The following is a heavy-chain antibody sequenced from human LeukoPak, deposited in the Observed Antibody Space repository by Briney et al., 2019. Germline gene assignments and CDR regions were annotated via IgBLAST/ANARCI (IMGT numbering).Heavy chain of an antibody. Sequence: ASVKVSCKASGGTFSSYAISWVRQAPGQGLEWMGGIIPIFGTANYAQKFQGRVTITADKSTSTAYMELSSLRSEDTAVYYCARPRLEYCSSTSCYGAFDIWGQGTMVTVSS. D-gene: IGHD2-2*01. CDR3: ARPRLEYCSSTSCYGAFDI. V-gene: IGHV1-69*06. CDR2: IIPIFGTA. CDR1: GGTFSSYA. J-gene: IGHJ3*02.